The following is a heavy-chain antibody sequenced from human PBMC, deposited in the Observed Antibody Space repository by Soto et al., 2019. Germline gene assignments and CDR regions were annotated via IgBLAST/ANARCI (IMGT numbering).Heavy chain of an antibody. CDR2: INPSLGST. D-gene: IGHD3-9*01. J-gene: IGHJ5*02. CDR3: GRDLRLLTDTIGFGREA. Sequence: ASVNVSCKASGYTFTSYYMHWVRQAPGEGLEWMGIINPSLGSTRYAQKFQGRVTMTRDTSTSTVYMELSSLRSEDTAVYYCGRDLRLLTDTIGFGREAWGQGTPVSVSS. CDR1: GYTFTSYY. V-gene: IGHV1-46*01.